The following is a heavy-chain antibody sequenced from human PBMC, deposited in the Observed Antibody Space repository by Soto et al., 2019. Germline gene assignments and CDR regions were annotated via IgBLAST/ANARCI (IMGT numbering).Heavy chain of an antibody. CDR2: ISYDGSNK. CDR1: GFTFSSYA. CDR3: ARAILAMAGAFDI. V-gene: IGHV3-30-3*01. J-gene: IGHJ3*02. Sequence: GGSLRLSCAASGFTFSSYAMHWVRQAPGKGLEWVAVISYDGSNKYYADSVKGRFTISRDNSKNTLYLQMNSLRAEDTAVYYCARAILAMAGAFDIWGQGTMVTVSS.